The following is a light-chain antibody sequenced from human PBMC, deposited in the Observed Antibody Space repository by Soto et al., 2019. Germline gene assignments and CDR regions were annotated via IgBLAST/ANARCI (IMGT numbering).Light chain of an antibody. CDR1: QGISNY. J-gene: IGKJ5*01. V-gene: IGKV1-9*01. Sequence: DIQLTQSPSSLSASVGDRVTITCRASQGISNYLAWYQQKPGKAPNLLIHTASSLQTGVPSRFSGIGSGTEFTLTLSSLKHEDFATYDGQQRHSYTITFCQGTRLEIK. CDR3: QQRHSYTIT. CDR2: TAS.